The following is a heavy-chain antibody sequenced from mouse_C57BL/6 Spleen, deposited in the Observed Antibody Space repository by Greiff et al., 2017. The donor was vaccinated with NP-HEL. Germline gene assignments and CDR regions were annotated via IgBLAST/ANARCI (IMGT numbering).Heavy chain of an antibody. V-gene: IGHV1-15*01. CDR3: TRPSRGNWAWFAY. CDR2: IDPETGGT. CDR1: GYTFTDYE. J-gene: IGHJ3*01. Sequence: VQLQQSGAELVRPGASVTLSCKASGYTFTDYEMHWVKQTPVHGLEWIGAIDPETGGTAYNQKFKGKAILTADKSSSTAYMELRSLTSEDSAVYYCTRPSRGNWAWFAYWGQGTLVTVAA. D-gene: IGHD4-1*01.